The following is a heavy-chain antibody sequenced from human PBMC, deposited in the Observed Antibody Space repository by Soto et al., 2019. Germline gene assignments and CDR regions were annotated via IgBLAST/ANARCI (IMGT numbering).Heavy chain of an antibody. J-gene: IGHJ4*02. Sequence: VQLQQWGAGLLKPSETLSLTCALYGGSLSGYYWSWIRQPPGKGLEWIGEINHSGSTNYNPSLKSRVTMSVDTSKNQFSLKLSSLTAADTAVYYCARNGGRVVEVAGAYFDYWGQGTLVTVSS. V-gene: IGHV4-34*01. CDR1: GGSLSGYY. D-gene: IGHD2-15*01. CDR2: INHSGST. CDR3: ARNGGRVVEVAGAYFDY.